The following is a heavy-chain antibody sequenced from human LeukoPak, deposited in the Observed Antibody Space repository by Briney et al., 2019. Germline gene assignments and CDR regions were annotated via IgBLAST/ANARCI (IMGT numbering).Heavy chain of an antibody. Sequence: GGSLRLSCAASGFTFTSYAMSWVRQAPGKGLEWVGRIKSKTDGGTTDYAAPVKGRFTISRDDSKNTLYLQMNSLKTEDTAVYYCTTDPDDYGGNSPFDWGQGTLVAVSS. V-gene: IGHV3-15*01. D-gene: IGHD4-23*01. CDR3: TTDPDDYGGNSPFD. J-gene: IGHJ4*02. CDR1: GFTFTSYA. CDR2: IKSKTDGGTT.